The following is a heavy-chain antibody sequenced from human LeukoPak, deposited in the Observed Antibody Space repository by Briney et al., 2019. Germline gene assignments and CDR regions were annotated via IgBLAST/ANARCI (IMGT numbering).Heavy chain of an antibody. CDR2: INPNSGGT. D-gene: IGHD3-10*01. Sequence: WASVKVSCKASGYTFTGYYMHWVRQAPGQGLEWMGWINPNSGGTNYAQKFQGRVTMTRDTSISTAYMELSRLRSDDTAVYYCAVIHYGSGSYLEPFDYWGQGTLVTVSS. CDR1: GYTFTGYY. J-gene: IGHJ4*02. V-gene: IGHV1-2*02. CDR3: AVIHYGSGSYLEPFDY.